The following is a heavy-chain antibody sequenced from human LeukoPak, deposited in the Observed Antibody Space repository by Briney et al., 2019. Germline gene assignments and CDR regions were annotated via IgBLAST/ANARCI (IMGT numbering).Heavy chain of an antibody. D-gene: IGHD6-13*01. V-gene: IGHV1-18*01. J-gene: IGHJ6*02. CDR1: GYTFTSYG. CDR2: ISAYNGNT. CDR3: ATMGYSSSWLGTYYYYGMDV. Sequence: RASVKVSCKASGYTFTSYGIRWVRQAPGQGLEWMGWISAYNGNTNYAQKLQGRVTMTTDTSTSTAYMELRSLRSDDTAVYYCATMGYSSSWLGTYYYYGMDVWGQGTTVTVSS.